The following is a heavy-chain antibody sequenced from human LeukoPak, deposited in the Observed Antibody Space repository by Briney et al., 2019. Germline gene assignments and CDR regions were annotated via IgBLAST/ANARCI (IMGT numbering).Heavy chain of an antibody. CDR1: GFTVSSNY. CDR3: ARDVQSLYYYYYYMDV. V-gene: IGHV3-53*01. CDR2: IYSGGST. D-gene: IGHD1-1*01. Sequence: GGSLRLSCAASGFTVSSNYMSWVRQAPGKGLEWVSVIYSGGSTYYADSVKGRFTISRDNSKNTLYLQMNSLRAEDTAVYYCARDVQSLYYYYYYMDVWGKGTTVTVSS. J-gene: IGHJ6*03.